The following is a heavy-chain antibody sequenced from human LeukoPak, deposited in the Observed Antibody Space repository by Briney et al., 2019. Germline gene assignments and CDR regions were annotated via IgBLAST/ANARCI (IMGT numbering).Heavy chain of an antibody. J-gene: IGHJ5*02. D-gene: IGHD2-15*01. CDR3: ARVNGGRYCSGGSCYNWFDP. V-gene: IGHV4-59*01. CDR1: GGSISSYY. CDR2: IYYSGST. Sequence: SETLSLTCTVSGGSISSYYWSWIRQPPGKGLEWIGYIYYSGSTNYNPSLKSRVTISVDTSKNQFSLKLSSVTAADTAVYYCARVNGGRYCSGGSCYNWFDPWDQGTLATVSS.